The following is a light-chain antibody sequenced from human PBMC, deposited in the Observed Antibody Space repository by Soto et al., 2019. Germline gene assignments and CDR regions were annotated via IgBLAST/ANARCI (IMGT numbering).Light chain of an antibody. Sequence: QSALTQPASVSGSPGQSITISCTGTSSDVGGYNFVSWYQQHPGKAPKLMIYDVGIRPSGISNRFSGSKSGNTASLTISGLQAEDEDDYYCSSYTNSGTLVAFGGGTKLTVL. CDR2: DVG. V-gene: IGLV2-14*03. J-gene: IGLJ2*01. CDR3: SSYTNSGTLVA. CDR1: SSDVGGYNF.